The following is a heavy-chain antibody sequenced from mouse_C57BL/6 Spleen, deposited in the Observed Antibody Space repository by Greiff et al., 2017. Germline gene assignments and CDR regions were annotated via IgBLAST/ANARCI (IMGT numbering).Heavy chain of an antibody. CDR1: GFSLTSYG. CDR3: AKPFAY. V-gene: IGHV2-3*01. Sequence: VMLVQSGPGLVAPSQSLSLTCTVSGFSLTSYGVSWVRQPPGQGLEWLGVICGDGSTNYHSALISRLIISKDNSNSQVFLKLNSLQTEYTATYYCAKPFAYWGQGTLVTVSA. J-gene: IGHJ3*01. CDR2: ICGDGST.